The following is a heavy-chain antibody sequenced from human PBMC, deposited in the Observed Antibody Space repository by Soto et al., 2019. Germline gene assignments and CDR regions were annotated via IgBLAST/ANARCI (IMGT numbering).Heavy chain of an antibody. CDR2: IFYTGST. V-gene: IGHV4-30-4*01. CDR3: ARVKATLYRHYYFDY. J-gene: IGHJ4*02. CDR1: GGTINSGDYF. Sequence: SETLSLTCSVSGGTINSGDYFWSWIRQPPGKGLEWIGSIFYTGSTYYSPSLKSRASMSMDTSKNLVSLRLRSLTAADTAVYFCARVKATLYRHYYFDYWGQGTLVTVSS. D-gene: IGHD5-12*01.